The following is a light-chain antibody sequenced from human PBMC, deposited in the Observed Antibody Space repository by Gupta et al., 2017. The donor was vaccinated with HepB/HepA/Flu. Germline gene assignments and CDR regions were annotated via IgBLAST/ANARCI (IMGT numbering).Light chain of an antibody. V-gene: IGKV3-15*01. CDR2: GAS. CDR3: QQYNNWPIT. J-gene: IGKJ5*01. CDR1: QSVRSN. Sequence: EIVMTPSPATLSVYPGERATLSCRASQSVRSNLAWYQQKPGQAPRLLIYGASTSATGIPARFSGSGSGTEFTLTISSLQSEDFAVYYCQQYNNWPITFGQGTRLEIK.